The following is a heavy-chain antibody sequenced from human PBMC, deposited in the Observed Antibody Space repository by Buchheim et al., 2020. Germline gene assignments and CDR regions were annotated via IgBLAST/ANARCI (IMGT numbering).Heavy chain of an antibody. CDR1: GYTFTGYY. CDR3: ARGGLYCGGDCYYRPRPYYYCYGMDV. CDR2: ISAYNGNT. D-gene: IGHD2-21*01. J-gene: IGHJ6*02. V-gene: IGHV1-18*04. Sequence: QVQLVQSGAEVKKPGASVKVSCKASGYTFTGYYMHWVRQAPGQGLEWMGWISAYNGNTNYAQKLQGRVTMTTDTSTSTAYMELRSLRSDDTAVYYCARGGLYCGGDCYYRPRPYYYCYGMDVWGQGTT.